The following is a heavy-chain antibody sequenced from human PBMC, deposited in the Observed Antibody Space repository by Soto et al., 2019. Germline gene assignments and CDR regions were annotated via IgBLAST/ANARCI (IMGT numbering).Heavy chain of an antibody. J-gene: IGHJ4*02. CDR3: ASFYARRHTSSWSFDY. Sequence: SETLSLTCTVSGGSISNYYWNWIRQAPGKGLEWIGYIYYNGSTNYNPSLKSRVTISVDTSKKQFSLKLSSVTAADTAIYYCASFYARRHTSSWSFDYWGQGTQVTVSS. D-gene: IGHD6-13*01. V-gene: IGHV4-59*01. CDR2: IYYNGST. CDR1: GGSISNYY.